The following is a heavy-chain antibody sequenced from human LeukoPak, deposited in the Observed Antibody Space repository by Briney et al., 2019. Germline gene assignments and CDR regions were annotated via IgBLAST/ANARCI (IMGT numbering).Heavy chain of an antibody. D-gene: IGHD3-16*02. CDR3: AKSRGSYRHTFDY. CDR2: ISGSGGST. CDR1: GFTFSTYA. J-gene: IGHJ4*02. Sequence: GGSLRLSCAASGFTFSTYAMSWVRLTPGKGLEWVSAISGSGGSTYYADSVKGRFTISRDNSKNTLYLQMNSLRAEDTAVYYCAKSRGSYRHTFDYWGQGTLVTVSS. V-gene: IGHV3-23*01.